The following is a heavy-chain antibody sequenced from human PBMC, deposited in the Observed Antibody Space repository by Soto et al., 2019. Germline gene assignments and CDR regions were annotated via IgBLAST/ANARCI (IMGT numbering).Heavy chain of an antibody. Sequence: EVQLLESGGGLVQPGGSLRLSCAASGFTFSSYAMSWVRQAPGKGLEWVSAISGSGGSTYYADSVKGRFTISRDNSKNTLYLQMNSLRAEDTAVYYCAMSMVGSGSYFYFDYWGQGTLVTVSS. J-gene: IGHJ4*02. CDR3: AMSMVGSGSYFYFDY. V-gene: IGHV3-23*01. CDR1: GFTFSSYA. CDR2: ISGSGGST. D-gene: IGHD3-10*01.